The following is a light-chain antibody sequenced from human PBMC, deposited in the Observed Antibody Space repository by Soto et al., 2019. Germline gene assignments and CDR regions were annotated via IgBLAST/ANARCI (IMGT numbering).Light chain of an antibody. V-gene: IGKV1D-13*01. CDR1: QGLNSN. CDR3: QQSSNYFT. J-gene: IGKJ3*01. Sequence: AIQLTQSPSSLSASVGDRVTITCRASQGLNSNLAWYQQKPGKAPKLLMYAASTLQKGVPSRFSGNGSGTDFTLTISSLQPEDFATYYCQQSSNYFTFGHGNKVDI. CDR2: AAS.